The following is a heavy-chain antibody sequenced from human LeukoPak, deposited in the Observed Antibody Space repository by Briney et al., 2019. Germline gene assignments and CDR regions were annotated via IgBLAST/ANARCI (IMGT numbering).Heavy chain of an antibody. CDR3: ARVEVVPAATPDY. V-gene: IGHV1-18*04. Sequence: GASVKLSCKASGYTFTSYGISWVRQAPGQGLEGMGWISAYNGNTNYAQKLQGRVTMTPATSTSTAYMELRSLRSDDPAVYYCARVEVVPAATPDYWGQGTLVTVSS. J-gene: IGHJ4*02. CDR1: GYTFTSYG. CDR2: ISAYNGNT. D-gene: IGHD2-2*01.